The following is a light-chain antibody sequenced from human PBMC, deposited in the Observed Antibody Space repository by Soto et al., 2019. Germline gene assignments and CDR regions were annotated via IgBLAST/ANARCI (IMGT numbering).Light chain of an antibody. CDR2: AAS. CDR1: QSVSSK. V-gene: IGKV3-11*01. J-gene: IGKJ5*01. CDR3: QQRSNSPPWIT. Sequence: EIVMTQSPGTLSVSPAERATLSCMASQSVSSKLAWYQQKPGQAPRLLIYAASTRATGIPARFRGSGSGTDFTLTISSLEPEDSAVYYCQQRSNSPPWITFGQGTRLEIK.